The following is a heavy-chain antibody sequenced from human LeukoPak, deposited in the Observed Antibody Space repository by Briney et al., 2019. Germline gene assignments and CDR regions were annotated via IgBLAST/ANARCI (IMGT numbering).Heavy chain of an antibody. V-gene: IGHV3-66*01. Sequence: HPGGSLRLSCAASGFTVSSNYMSWVRQAPGKGLEWVSIFYSGGSTYYADSVKGRFTISRDTSKNTLYLQMNSLRVEDTAVYYCAKNYYGSGSYYTGFDYWGQGTLVTVSS. D-gene: IGHD3-10*01. CDR3: AKNYYGSGSYYTGFDY. CDR1: GFTVSSNY. CDR2: FYSGGST. J-gene: IGHJ4*02.